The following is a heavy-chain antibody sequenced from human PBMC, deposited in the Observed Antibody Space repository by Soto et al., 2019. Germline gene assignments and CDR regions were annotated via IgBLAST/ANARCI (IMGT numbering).Heavy chain of an antibody. J-gene: IGHJ4*02. V-gene: IGHV3-23*01. Sequence: GGSLRLSCAASGFSFSDCAMSWVRQTPGKGLEWVSGISGDVVTTSYADSVWGRFTISRDNSKNTLYLQMDSLRDEDTAVYFCAKSPIAVRGVIRPFAYWGQGTLVTVSS. CDR3: AKSPIAVRGVIRPFAY. CDR2: ISGDVVTT. D-gene: IGHD3-10*01. CDR1: GFSFSDCA.